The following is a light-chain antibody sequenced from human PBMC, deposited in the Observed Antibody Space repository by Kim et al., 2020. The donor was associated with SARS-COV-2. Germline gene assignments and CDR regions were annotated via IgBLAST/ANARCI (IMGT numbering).Light chain of an antibody. CDR1: QSINNL. CDR3: QQSYTTPL. CDR2: ASS. Sequence: YASVGDRVIITCRASQSINNLLNWYQHKPGKAPTLLMYASSNSQRGVPSRFSGSGSGTEFTLSISNLQPEDVATYYCQQSYTTPLFGPGTKVDIK. V-gene: IGKV1-39*01. J-gene: IGKJ3*01.